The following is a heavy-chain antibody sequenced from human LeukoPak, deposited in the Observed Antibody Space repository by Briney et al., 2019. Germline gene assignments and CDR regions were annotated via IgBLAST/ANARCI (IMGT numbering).Heavy chain of an antibody. V-gene: IGHV1-2*02. J-gene: IGHJ5*02. CDR2: INPNSGGT. CDR1: GYTFTGYY. D-gene: IGHD3-9*01. Sequence: ASVKVPCKASGYTFTGYYMHWVRQAPGQGLEWMGWINPNSGGTNYAQKFQGRVTMTRDTSISTAYMELSRLRSDDTAVYYCARGLGRPVYYDILTGISHSWFDPWGQGTLVTVSS. CDR3: ARGLGRPVYYDILTGISHSWFDP.